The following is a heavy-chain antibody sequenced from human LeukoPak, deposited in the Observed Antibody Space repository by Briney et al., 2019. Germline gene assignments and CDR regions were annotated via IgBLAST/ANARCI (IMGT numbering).Heavy chain of an antibody. Sequence: GGSLRLSCVVSGFTLSTYSINWVRQAPGKGLEWVSSISSKSRHIYYADSVKGRFTISRDNAKNSLSLQMNSLRAEDTAVYYCARCSGSSTYHSDDYWGQGTLVTVSS. D-gene: IGHD2-15*01. CDR1: GFTLSTYS. CDR2: ISSKSRHI. CDR3: ARCSGSSTYHSDDY. J-gene: IGHJ4*02. V-gene: IGHV3-21*01.